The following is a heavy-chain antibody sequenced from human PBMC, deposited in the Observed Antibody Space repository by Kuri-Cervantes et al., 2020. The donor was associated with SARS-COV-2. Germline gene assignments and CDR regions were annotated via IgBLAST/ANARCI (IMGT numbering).Heavy chain of an antibody. J-gene: IGHJ5*02. CDR3: ARVSAETIFGVVTTAAWFDP. D-gene: IGHD3-3*01. V-gene: IGHV4-59*01. CDR1: GGSISSYY. Sequence: ESLRLSCTVSGGSISSYYWSWIRQPPGKGLEWIGYIYYSGSTNYNPSLESRVTISVDTSKNQFSLKLSSVTAADTAVYYCARVSAETIFGVVTTAAWFDPWGQGTLVTVSS. CDR2: IYYSGST.